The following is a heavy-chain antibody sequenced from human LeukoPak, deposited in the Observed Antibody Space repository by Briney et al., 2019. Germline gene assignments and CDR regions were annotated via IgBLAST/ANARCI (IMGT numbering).Heavy chain of an antibody. CDR3: ARGGGSFDY. V-gene: IGHV6-1*01. D-gene: IGHD1-26*01. Sequence: SQTLSLTCAISGDSVSSNSAGWNWIRQSPSRGLEWLGRTYYRSKWYNDYAVSVKGRITINPDTSKNQFSMQLNSVTPEDTAVYYCARGGGSFDYWGQGTLVTVSS. CDR1: GDSVSSNSAG. J-gene: IGHJ4*02. CDR2: TYYRSKWYN.